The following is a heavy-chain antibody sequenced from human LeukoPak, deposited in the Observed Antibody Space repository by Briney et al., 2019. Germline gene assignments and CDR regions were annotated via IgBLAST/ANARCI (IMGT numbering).Heavy chain of an antibody. D-gene: IGHD1-26*01. V-gene: IGHV4-59*12. CDR1: GGSISNYY. J-gene: IGHJ4*02. CDR3: AREMGGRLDY. Sequence: SETLSLTCTVSGGSISNYYWSWIRQPPGKGLEWIGYIYYSGSTNYNPSLESRVTISLDTSKNQFSLKLSSVTAADTAVYYCAREMGGRLDYWGQGTLVTVSS. CDR2: IYYSGST.